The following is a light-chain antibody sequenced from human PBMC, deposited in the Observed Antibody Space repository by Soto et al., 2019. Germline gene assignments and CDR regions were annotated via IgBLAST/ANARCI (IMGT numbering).Light chain of an antibody. J-gene: IGKJ1*01. V-gene: IGKV1-5*03. CDR2: KAS. CDR1: QSISSW. CDR3: QQYNSYWT. Sequence: VHVTQSPCTLSASVGQRVTITCRASQSISSWLAWYQQKPGKAPKLLIYKASSLESGVPSRFSGSESGTEFTLTISSLQPDDFATYYCQQYNSYWTFGQGTKVDI.